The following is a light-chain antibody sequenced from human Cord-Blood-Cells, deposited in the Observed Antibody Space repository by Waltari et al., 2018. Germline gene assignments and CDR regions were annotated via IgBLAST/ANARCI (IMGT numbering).Light chain of an antibody. CDR3: QQSYSTPLFT. CDR1: QSISSY. V-gene: IGKV1-39*01. J-gene: IGKJ3*01. CDR2: AAS. Sequence: DIQITQSPSSLSASVGDRVTITCRASQSISSYLNWYQQKPGKAPKLLIYAASSLQSGVPSRFSGSGSATDFTLTISSLQPEDFATYYCQQSYSTPLFTFGPGTKVDIK.